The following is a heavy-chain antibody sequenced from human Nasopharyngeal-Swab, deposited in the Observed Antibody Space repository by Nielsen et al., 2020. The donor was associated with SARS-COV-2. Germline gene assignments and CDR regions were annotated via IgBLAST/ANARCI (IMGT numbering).Heavy chain of an antibody. CDR3: ATVLLWFGDHAEYFQH. CDR1: GGTFSSYA. J-gene: IGHJ1*01. CDR2: IIPIFGTA. Sequence: SVKVSCKASGGTFSSYAISWVRQAPGQGLEWMGGIIPIFGTANHAQKFQGRVTMTEDTSTDTVYMELSSLRSEDTAVYYCATVLLWFGDHAEYFQHWGQGTLVTVSS. D-gene: IGHD3-10*01. V-gene: IGHV1-69*06.